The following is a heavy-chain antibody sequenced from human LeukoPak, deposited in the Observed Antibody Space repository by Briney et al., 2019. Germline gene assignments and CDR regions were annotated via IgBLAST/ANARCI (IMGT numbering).Heavy chain of an antibody. CDR2: ISSSSSYI. Sequence: GGSLRLSCAASGFTFRSYNKNWVWLGPGNRPEWVSSISSSSSYIYYANSVKGRLAISRDNAKNSLYLQMESLRAEDTALYYCARGASRADYWGQGTLVTVSS. J-gene: IGHJ4*02. CDR1: GFTFRSYN. V-gene: IGHV3-21*01. CDR3: ARGASRADY.